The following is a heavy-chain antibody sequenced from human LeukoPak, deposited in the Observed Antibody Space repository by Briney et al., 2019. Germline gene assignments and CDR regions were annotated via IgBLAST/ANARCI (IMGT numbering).Heavy chain of an antibody. V-gene: IGHV1-18*01. J-gene: IGHJ6*02. Sequence: ASVKVSCKASGYTFTSYGISWVRQAPGQGLEWMGWISAYNGNTNYAQKLQGRVTMTTDKSTSTAYMELSSLRSEDTAVYYCASSLVATGYYDYYYGMDVWGQGTTVTVSS. CDR1: GYTFTSYG. CDR2: ISAYNGNT. D-gene: IGHD3-9*01. CDR3: ASSLVATGYYDYYYGMDV.